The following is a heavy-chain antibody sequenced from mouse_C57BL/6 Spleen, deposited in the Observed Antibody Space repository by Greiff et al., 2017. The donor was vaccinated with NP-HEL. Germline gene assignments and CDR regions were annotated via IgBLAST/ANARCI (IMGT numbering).Heavy chain of an antibody. V-gene: IGHV5-6*01. CDR3: ARPKDYGSSHWYFDV. D-gene: IGHD1-1*01. J-gene: IGHJ1*03. CDR1: GFTFSSYG. CDR2: ISSGGSYT. Sequence: EVQVVESGGDLVKPGGSLKLSCAASGFTFSSYGMSWVRQTPDKRLEWVATISSGGSYTYYPDSVKGRFTISRDNAKNTLYLQMSSLKSEDTAMYYCARPKDYGSSHWYFDVWGTGTTVTVSS.